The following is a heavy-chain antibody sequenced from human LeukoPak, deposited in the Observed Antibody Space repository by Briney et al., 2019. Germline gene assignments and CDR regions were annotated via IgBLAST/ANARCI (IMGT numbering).Heavy chain of an antibody. D-gene: IGHD3-16*01. V-gene: IGHV4-59*01. CDR3: ARGVRFGWFDP. CDR1: GGSISSYY. Sequence: SETLSLTCTVSGGSISSYYWSWIRQPPGKGLEWIGYIYYSGSTNYSPSLKSRVTISVDTSKNQFSLKLSSVTAADTAVYYCARGVRFGWFDPWGQGTLVTVSS. CDR2: IYYSGST. J-gene: IGHJ5*02.